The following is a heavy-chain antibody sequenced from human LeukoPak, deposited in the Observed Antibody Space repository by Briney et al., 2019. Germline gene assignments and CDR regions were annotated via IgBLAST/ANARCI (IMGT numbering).Heavy chain of an antibody. CDR1: GYIFTNYA. CDR3: ANPRYDSSGYYYVD. J-gene: IGHJ4*02. V-gene: IGHV1-3*01. CDR2: INAGNGNT. Sequence: GASVKVSCKASGYIFTNYAMHWVRQAPGQRLEWMGWINAGNGNTKNSQKFQGRVTITRDTSASTAYMELSSLRSEDTAVYYCANPRYDSSGYYYVDWGQGTLVTVSS. D-gene: IGHD3-22*01.